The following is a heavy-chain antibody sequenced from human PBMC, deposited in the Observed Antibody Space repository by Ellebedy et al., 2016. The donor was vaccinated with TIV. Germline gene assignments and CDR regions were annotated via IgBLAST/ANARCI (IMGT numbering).Heavy chain of an antibody. J-gene: IGHJ4*02. V-gene: IGHV3-48*04. CDR1: GFTFSNYN. CDR2: ISSSSTTT. Sequence: GESLKISCAASGFTFSNYNMNWVRQAPGKGLEWVSYISSSSTTTDYADSVKGRFTISRDNAKNSLYLQMNSLRAEDTAVYYCATAGNYGKKGYFDYWGQGTLVTVSS. D-gene: IGHD1-7*01. CDR3: ATAGNYGKKGYFDY.